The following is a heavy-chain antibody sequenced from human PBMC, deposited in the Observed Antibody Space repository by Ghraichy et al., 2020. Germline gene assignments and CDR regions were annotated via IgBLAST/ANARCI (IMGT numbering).Heavy chain of an antibody. CDR3: AATSVTTGGVDF. CDR1: GGSISSSSYY. Sequence: SQNLSLTCTVSGGSISSSSYYWGWIRQPPGKGLEWIGSIYYSGSTYYNPSLKSRVTISVDTSKNQFSLRLSSVTAADTAVYYCAATSVTTGGVDFWGQGTLVTVSS. V-gene: IGHV4-39*01. D-gene: IGHD4-17*01. CDR2: IYYSGST. J-gene: IGHJ4*02.